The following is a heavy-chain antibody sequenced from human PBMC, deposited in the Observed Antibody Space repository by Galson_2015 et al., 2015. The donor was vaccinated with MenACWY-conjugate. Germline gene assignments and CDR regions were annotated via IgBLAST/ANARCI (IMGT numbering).Heavy chain of an antibody. J-gene: IGHJ3*01. Sequence: ETLSLTCTVSGGSITSYYWSWIRQPPGKGLEWIGLIYYSGITNYNPSLKSRVTISVDTSKNQFSLKLSSVTAVDTAVYYCARVRVTGDAFDLWGQGTLVTVSS. D-gene: IGHD5-18*01. CDR1: GGSITSYY. CDR3: ARVRVTGDAFDL. V-gene: IGHV4-59*01. CDR2: IYYSGIT.